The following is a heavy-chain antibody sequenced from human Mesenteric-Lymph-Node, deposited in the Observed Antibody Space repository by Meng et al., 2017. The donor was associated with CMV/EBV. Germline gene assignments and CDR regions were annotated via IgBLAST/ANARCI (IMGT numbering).Heavy chain of an antibody. D-gene: IGHD1-26*01. CDR3: AKDPRRIVGATTGNWFDP. CDR2: ISGSGGST. Sequence: GESLKISCAASGFTFSSYAMSWVRQAPGKGLEWVSAISGSGGSTYYADSVKGRFTISRDNSKNTLYLQMNSLRAEDTAVYYCAKDPRRIVGATTGNWFDPWGQGTLVTVSS. CDR1: GFTFSSYA. J-gene: IGHJ5*02. V-gene: IGHV3-23*01.